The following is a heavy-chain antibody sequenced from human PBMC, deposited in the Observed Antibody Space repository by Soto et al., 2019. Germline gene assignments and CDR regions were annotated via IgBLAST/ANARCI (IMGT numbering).Heavy chain of an antibody. Sequence: SLRLSCAASGFTFSSYAMHWVRQAPGKGLEWVSVISYDGSNKYYADSVKGRFTISRDNSKNRLYLQMNSLRAEDTAVYYCATSYGNAWYTYWGQGTQVTVSS. D-gene: IGHD6-13*01. CDR1: GFTFSSYA. J-gene: IGHJ4*02. V-gene: IGHV3-30-3*01. CDR2: ISYDGSNK. CDR3: ATSYGNAWYTY.